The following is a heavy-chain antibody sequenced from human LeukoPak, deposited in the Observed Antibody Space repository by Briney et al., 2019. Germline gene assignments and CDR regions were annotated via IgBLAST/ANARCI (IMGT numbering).Heavy chain of an antibody. Sequence: PGGSLRLSCAASGFTFSSYGMSWVRQAPGKGLEWVSGISGSGGNTYYADSVKGRFTISRDNSKNTLYLQMNSLRAEDTALYYCAKGEIRYFDWINDWGQGTLVTVSS. J-gene: IGHJ4*02. V-gene: IGHV3-23*01. CDR2: ISGSGGNT. CDR3: AKGEIRYFDWIND. D-gene: IGHD3-9*01. CDR1: GFTFSSYG.